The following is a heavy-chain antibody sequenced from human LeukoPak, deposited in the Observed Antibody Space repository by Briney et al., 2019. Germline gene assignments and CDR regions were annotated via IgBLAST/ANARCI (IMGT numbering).Heavy chain of an antibody. V-gene: IGHV4-59*01. D-gene: IGHD3-3*01. CDR1: GCSISSYY. CDR3: AGGGSLEWFSPLNYCYYYMDV. J-gene: IGHJ6*03. CDR2: IYYSGST. Sequence: PAGTLSLTCTASGCSISSYYWSWIRQPPGKGLEWVGNIYYSGSTNYNLSLMSGVSISGDTSKNQFSLKLSSVTAADTAVYYCAGGGSLEWFSPLNYCYYYMDVWGKGTTVTVSS.